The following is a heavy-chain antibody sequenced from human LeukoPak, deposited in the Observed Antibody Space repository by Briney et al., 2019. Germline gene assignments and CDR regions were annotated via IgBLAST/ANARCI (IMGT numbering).Heavy chain of an antibody. V-gene: IGHV1-69*13. CDR1: GYTFTSYY. J-gene: IGHJ4*02. CDR2: IIPIFGTA. CDR3: ARDRRFGIETDFDY. Sequence: SVKVSCKASGYTFTSYYMHWVRQAPGQGLEWMGGIIPIFGTANYAQKFQGRVTITADESTSTAYMELSSLRSEDTAVYYCARDRRFGIETDFDYWGQGTLVTVSS. D-gene: IGHD3-3*01.